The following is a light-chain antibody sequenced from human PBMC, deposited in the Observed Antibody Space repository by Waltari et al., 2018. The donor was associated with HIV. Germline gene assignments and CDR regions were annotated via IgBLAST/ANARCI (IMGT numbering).Light chain of an antibody. CDR2: ENR. J-gene: IGLJ3*02. CDR1: SGSIVTSY. Sequence: NFMLTQPQSVSEYPGKTITISCTRSSGSIVTSYVQWYRQRPGSAPTTVIYENRQRSSGVPDRFSGSIDSSSNSASLTISGLTTEDEADYYCQSYETTTHKWVFGGGTKLTVL. CDR3: QSYETTTHKWV. V-gene: IGLV6-57*03.